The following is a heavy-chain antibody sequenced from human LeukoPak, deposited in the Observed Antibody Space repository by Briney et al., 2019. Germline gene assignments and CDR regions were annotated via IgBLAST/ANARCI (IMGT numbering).Heavy chain of an antibody. V-gene: IGHV4-59*01. D-gene: IGHD1-1*01. Sequence: SETLSLTCTDSGGSISNYYWSWIRQPPGKGLEWIGYFHYSGSTNYNPSLKSRVTISGDTSKNQFSLKLSSVTAADTAVYYCARSNGKTRNYSDYWGQGTLVTVSS. CDR1: GGSISNYY. CDR2: FHYSGST. J-gene: IGHJ4*02. CDR3: ARSNGKTRNYSDY.